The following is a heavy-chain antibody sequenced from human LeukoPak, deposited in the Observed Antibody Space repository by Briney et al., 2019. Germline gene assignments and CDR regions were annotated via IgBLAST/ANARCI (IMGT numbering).Heavy chain of an antibody. CDR1: GGSISSYY. CDR3: ARQGGTYRHFDY. J-gene: IGHJ4*02. V-gene: IGHV4-59*08. Sequence: SETLSLTCTVSGGSISSYYWSWIRQPPGKGLEWIGYIYYSVSTNYKPSLKSRVTISVDTSKNQFSLKLSSVTAADTAVYYCARQGGTYRHFDYWGQGILVTVSS. CDR2: IYYSVST. D-gene: IGHD3-16*02.